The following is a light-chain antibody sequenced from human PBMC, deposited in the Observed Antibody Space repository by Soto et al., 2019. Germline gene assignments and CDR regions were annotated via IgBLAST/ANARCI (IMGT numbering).Light chain of an antibody. V-gene: IGKV1-39*01. J-gene: IGKJ5*01. Sequence: DIQMTQSPSSLSASVGDRVTITCRASESISSYLSWYQQKPGKAPKLLIYAASSLQSGVPSRFSGSGSGTEFTLNISSLQPEDFATYYCQQGYSSLVTFGQGTRLEIK. CDR3: QQGYSSLVT. CDR2: AAS. CDR1: ESISSY.